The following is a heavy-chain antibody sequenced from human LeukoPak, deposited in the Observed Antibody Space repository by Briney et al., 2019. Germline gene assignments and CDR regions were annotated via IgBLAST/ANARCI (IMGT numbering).Heavy chain of an antibody. CDR2: IYYSGST. CDR3: ARASSGSSWAFDY. D-gene: IGHD6-13*01. CDR1: DGSISSNSYY. V-gene: IGHV4-39*01. Sequence: SETLSLTCTVSDGSISSNSYYWGWIRQPPGKGLEWIGSIYYSGSTYYNPSLKSRVTISVDTSKNQLSLKLSSVPAADTAVYYCARASSGSSWAFDYWGLGTLVTVSS. J-gene: IGHJ4*02.